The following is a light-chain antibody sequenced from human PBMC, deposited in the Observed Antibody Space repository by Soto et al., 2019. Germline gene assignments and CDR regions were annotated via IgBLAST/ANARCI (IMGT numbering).Light chain of an antibody. CDR1: QSVSRSY. J-gene: IGKJ4*01. Sequence: EIVLTQSPGTLSLSPGSRATLSCRASQSVSRSYLACYQQKPGQAPRLLIYGASSRATGIPDRFSGSGSGTDFTLTISRLEPEDFAVYYCQQYGSSPFTFGGGTKVEIK. CDR3: QQYGSSPFT. V-gene: IGKV3-20*01. CDR2: GAS.